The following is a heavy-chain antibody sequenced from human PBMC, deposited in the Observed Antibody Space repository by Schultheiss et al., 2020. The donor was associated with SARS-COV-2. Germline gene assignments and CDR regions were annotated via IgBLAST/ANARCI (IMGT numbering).Heavy chain of an antibody. Sequence: GGSLRLSCAASGFTFSSYAMSWVRQAPGKGLDWVSTISGSDGSTYYADSVKGRFTISRDNSKNTLYLQMNSLRAEDTAVYYCARAYYYDSSGYYNSDYYYGMDVWGQGTTVTVSS. CDR2: ISGSDGST. J-gene: IGHJ6*02. V-gene: IGHV3-23*01. D-gene: IGHD3-22*01. CDR3: ARAYYYDSSGYYNSDYYYGMDV. CDR1: GFTFSSYA.